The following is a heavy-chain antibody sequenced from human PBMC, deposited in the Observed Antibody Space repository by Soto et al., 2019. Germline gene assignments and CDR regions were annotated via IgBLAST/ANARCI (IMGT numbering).Heavy chain of an antibody. V-gene: IGHV3-30-3*01. J-gene: IGHJ4*02. CDR2: ISSDGSST. D-gene: IGHD4-4*01. Sequence: QVQLVESGGGVVQPGKSLRLSCVASGFTFSGYAMHWIRQAPGKAPEWVALISSDGSSTLYADSVRGRFTISRDNSRDTLYLQLNSLRPDDTAVFSCAIGAYRYFDYWGQGTLVTVSS. CDR1: GFTFSGYA. CDR3: AIGAYRYFDY.